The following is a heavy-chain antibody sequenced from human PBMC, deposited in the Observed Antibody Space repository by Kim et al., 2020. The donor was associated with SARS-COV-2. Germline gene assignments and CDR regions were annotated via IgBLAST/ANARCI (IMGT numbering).Heavy chain of an antibody. CDR2: IYYSGST. V-gene: IGHV4-59*01. D-gene: IGHD3-22*01. CDR1: GGSISSYY. CDR3: ARGGDYYDSSGYYYDPPFDY. Sequence: SETLSLTCTVSGGSISSYYWSWIRQPPGKGLEWIGYIYYSGSTNYNPSLKSRVTISVDTSKNQFSLKLSSVTAADTAVYYCARGGDYYDSSGYYYDPPFDYWGQGTLVTVSS. J-gene: IGHJ4*02.